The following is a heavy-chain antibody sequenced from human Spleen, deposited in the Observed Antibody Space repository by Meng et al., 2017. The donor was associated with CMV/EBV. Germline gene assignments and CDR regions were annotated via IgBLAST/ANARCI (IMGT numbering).Heavy chain of an antibody. CDR2: IIPIIGMT. D-gene: IGHD4-23*01. Sequence: SCKASGGTFKNYGISWVRQAPRQGLEWMGGIIPIIGMTNYAQKFQGRVTITTDDSTNTTYMELSSLRSDDTAVYYCASPTVGNWFDPWGQGTLVTVS. J-gene: IGHJ5*02. V-gene: IGHV1-69*05. CDR3: ASPTVGNWFDP. CDR1: GGTFKNYG.